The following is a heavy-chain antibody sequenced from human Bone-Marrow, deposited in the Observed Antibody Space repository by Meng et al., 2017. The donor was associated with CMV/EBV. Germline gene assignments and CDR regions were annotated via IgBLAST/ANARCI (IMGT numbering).Heavy chain of an antibody. D-gene: IGHD2-15*01. CDR1: GFTFSSYW. V-gene: IGHV3-7*01. J-gene: IGHJ6*02. CDR2: IKQDGSEK. CDR3: ARDKRVVAFTSYSYGRDV. Sequence: GESLKISCAASGFTFSSYWMSWVRQAPGKGLEWVANIKQDGSEKYYVDSVKGRFTISRDNAKNSLYLQMNSLRAEDTAVYYCARDKRVVAFTSYSYGRDVWGQGTTVTVSS.